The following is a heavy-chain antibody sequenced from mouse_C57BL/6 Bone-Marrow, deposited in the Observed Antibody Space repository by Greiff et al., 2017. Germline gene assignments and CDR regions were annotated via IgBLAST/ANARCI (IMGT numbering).Heavy chain of an antibody. CDR2: ISNGGGST. CDR1: GFAFSDYY. J-gene: IGHJ1*03. D-gene: IGHD4-1*01. V-gene: IGHV5-12*01. CDR3: ARQVGTNWYWYFDV. Sequence: EVKVEESGGGLVQPGGSLQLSCAASGFAFSDYYMYWVRQTPEKRLEWVAYISNGGGSTYYPDTVKGRFTISRDNAKNTLYLQMSRLKSEDTAMYYCARQVGTNWYWYFDVWGTGTTVTVSS.